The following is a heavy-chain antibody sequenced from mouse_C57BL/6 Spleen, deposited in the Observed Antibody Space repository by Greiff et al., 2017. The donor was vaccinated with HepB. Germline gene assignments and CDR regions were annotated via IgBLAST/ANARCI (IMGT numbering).Heavy chain of an antibody. V-gene: IGHV14-4*01. CDR1: GFNIKDDY. CDR2: IDPENGDT. J-gene: IGHJ1*03. CDR3: TKYYGSSSIV. D-gene: IGHD1-1*01. Sequence: EVQLVESGAELVRPGASVKLSCTASGFNIKDDYMHWVKQRPEQGLEWIGWIDPENGDTEYASKFQGKATITADTSSNTAYLQLSSLTSEDTAVYYCTKYYGSSSIVWGTGTTVTVSS.